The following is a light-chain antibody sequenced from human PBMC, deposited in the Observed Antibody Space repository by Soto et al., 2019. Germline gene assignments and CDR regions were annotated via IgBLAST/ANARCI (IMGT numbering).Light chain of an antibody. Sequence: AVQVTQSPSSLSASVGDRVTITCRASQAIRNDVAWYQQKPGRVPNLLIYAATHLQSGVPSRFSGSGFGTDFTLTISSLQPEDFATYYCLQDYSYPTTFGGGTKVEIK. J-gene: IGKJ4*01. CDR3: LQDYSYPTT. CDR2: AAT. CDR1: QAIRND. V-gene: IGKV1-6*01.